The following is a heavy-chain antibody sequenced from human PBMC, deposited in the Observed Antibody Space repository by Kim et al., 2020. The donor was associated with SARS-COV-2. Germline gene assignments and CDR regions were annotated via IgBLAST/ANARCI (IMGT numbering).Heavy chain of an antibody. CDR3: ARLCVPSVFETIAWYFDL. V-gene: IGHV4-59*08. J-gene: IGHJ2*01. D-gene: IGHD3-3*02. CDR2: IYYSGST. Sequence: SETLSLTCTVSGGSISSYYWSWIRQPPGKGLEWIGYIYYSGSTNYNPSLKSRVTISVDTSKNQFSLKLSSVTAADTAVYYCARLCVPSVFETIAWYFDLWGRGTLVTVSS. CDR1: GGSISSYY.